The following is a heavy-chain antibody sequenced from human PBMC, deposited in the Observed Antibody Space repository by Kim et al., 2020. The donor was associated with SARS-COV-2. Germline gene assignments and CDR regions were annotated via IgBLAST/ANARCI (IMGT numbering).Heavy chain of an antibody. Sequence: SETLSLTCTVSRGSMNYYYWSWIRQSPGKGLEWIGYVFYSGSINYNPSLRSRVVLSLDLSKNQFSLNVNSVTAADTAVYFCARGGGYSYGRQYFDYWGQGAQVTVSS. D-gene: IGHD5-18*01. V-gene: IGHV4-59*01. J-gene: IGHJ4*02. CDR2: VFYSGSI. CDR3: ARGGGYSYGRQYFDY. CDR1: RGSMNYYY.